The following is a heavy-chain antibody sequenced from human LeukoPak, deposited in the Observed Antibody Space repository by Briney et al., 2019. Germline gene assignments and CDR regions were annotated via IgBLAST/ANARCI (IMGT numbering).Heavy chain of an antibody. CDR1: GGSFSGYY. D-gene: IGHD3-10*01. J-gene: IGHJ4*02. Sequence: SETLSLTCAVYGGSFSGYYWSWIRQPPGKGLEWIGEINHSGSTNYNPSLKSRVTISVDTSKNQFSLKLSSVTAADTAVYYCARVKATMVRGPWRVFDYWGQGTLVTASS. CDR3: ARVKATMVRGPWRVFDY. CDR2: INHSGST. V-gene: IGHV4-34*01.